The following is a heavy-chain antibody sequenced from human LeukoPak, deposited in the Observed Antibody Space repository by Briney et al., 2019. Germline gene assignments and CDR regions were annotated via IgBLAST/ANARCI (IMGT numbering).Heavy chain of an antibody. Sequence: ASVKVSCKASGYTFTSYDINWVRQAPGQGLEWMGWMNPNSGNTGYAQKFQGRVTMTRNTSISTAYMELSSLRSEDTAVYYCARGQMGITMVRGVPYYYYGMDVWGQGTRSPSP. CDR3: ARGQMGITMVRGVPYYYYGMDV. J-gene: IGHJ6*02. D-gene: IGHD3-10*01. CDR1: GYTFTSYD. V-gene: IGHV1-8*01. CDR2: MNPNSGNT.